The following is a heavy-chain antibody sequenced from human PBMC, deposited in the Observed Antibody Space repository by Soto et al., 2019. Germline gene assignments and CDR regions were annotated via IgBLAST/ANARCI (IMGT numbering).Heavy chain of an antibody. Sequence: SETLSLTCTVSGGSITSGGYSWTWIRQSPGKGLEWIGYTYQSGSAYYNPSLKSRVTISVDRSKNQFSLNLTSVTAADTAVYYCARDYYGMDVWGKGTTVTVSS. V-gene: IGHV4-30-2*06. J-gene: IGHJ6*04. CDR2: TYQSGSA. CDR3: ARDYYGMDV. CDR1: GGSITSGGYS.